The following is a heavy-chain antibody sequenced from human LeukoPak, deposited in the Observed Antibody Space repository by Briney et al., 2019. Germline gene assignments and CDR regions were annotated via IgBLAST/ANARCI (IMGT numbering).Heavy chain of an antibody. D-gene: IGHD3-10*02. CDR3: ARDQRCSRYDGGCDQWYFDL. Sequence: PSETLSLTCIVSGGSISGYFWSWLRQPPGKGVEWVGYIYHSGFTDYNPSLRSRITMSVDTSRNQVYLKLTSTTAADTPIYDCARDQRCSRYDGGCDQWYFDLWGRGALVTVSS. V-gene: IGHV4-59*01. J-gene: IGHJ2*01. CDR1: GGSISGYF. CDR2: IYHSGFT.